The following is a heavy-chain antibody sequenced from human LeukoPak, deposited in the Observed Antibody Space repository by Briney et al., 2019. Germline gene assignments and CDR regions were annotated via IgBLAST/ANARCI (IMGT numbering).Heavy chain of an antibody. Sequence: GGSLRLSCTASAITFRNSWMSWVRQAPGRGLEWVANIKQDGSETNYVDSVKGRFTISRDNAKNSLFLQMNSLRGEDTAIYYCARHLAGDSLYRHFDYWGQGTLVTVSS. V-gene: IGHV3-7*04. D-gene: IGHD5/OR15-5a*01. CDR3: ARHLAGDSLYRHFDY. J-gene: IGHJ4*02. CDR2: IKQDGSET. CDR1: AITFRNSW.